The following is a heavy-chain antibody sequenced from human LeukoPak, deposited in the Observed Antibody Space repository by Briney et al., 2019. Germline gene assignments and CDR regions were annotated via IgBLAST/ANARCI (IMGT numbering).Heavy chain of an antibody. CDR2: IIPIFGTA. CDR1: SYTFISYA. CDR3: ASGSTLAVAGCVY. D-gene: IGHD6-19*01. J-gene: IGHJ4*02. V-gene: IGHV1-69*01. Sequence: AVKVSCQASSYTFISYAINWVRQAPRQGLEWVGGIIPIFGTANYAQKFQGRVTITADESTSTTYMELSSLRSEDTAVHYCASGSTLAVAGCVYWGQGTLVTVSS.